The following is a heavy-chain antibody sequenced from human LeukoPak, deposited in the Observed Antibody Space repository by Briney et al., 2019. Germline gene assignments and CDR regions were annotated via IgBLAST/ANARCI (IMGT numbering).Heavy chain of an antibody. CDR2: IYYSGST. CDR1: GFTFSSYA. Sequence: LRLSCAASGFTFSSYAMSWIRQPPGKGLEWIGYIYYSGSTYYNPSLKSRVTISVDTSKNQFSLKLSSVTAADTAVYYCARTIRGYSYGPFDYWGQGTLVTVSS. V-gene: IGHV4-31*02. J-gene: IGHJ4*02. D-gene: IGHD5-18*01. CDR3: ARTIRGYSYGPFDY.